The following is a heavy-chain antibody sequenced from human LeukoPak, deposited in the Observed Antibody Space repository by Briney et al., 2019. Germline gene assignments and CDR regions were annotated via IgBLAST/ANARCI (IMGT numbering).Heavy chain of an antibody. Sequence: GGSLRLSCAASGFTFSSYAMSWIRQAPGKGLEWVSTISGSSDSTYYADSAKGRFTISRDNSKNTLHLQMNSLRAEDTAVYSCAKGRSGVSSAAINYWGQGTLVTVSS. CDR1: GFTFSSYA. J-gene: IGHJ4*02. CDR2: ISGSSDST. D-gene: IGHD2-2*01. CDR3: AKGRSGVSSAAINY. V-gene: IGHV3-23*01.